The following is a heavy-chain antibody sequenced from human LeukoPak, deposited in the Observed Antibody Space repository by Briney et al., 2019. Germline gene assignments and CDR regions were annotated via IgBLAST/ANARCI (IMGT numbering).Heavy chain of an antibody. CDR1: GFTFGSYS. Sequence: GGSLRLSCAASGFTFGSYSMNWVRQAPGRGLEWVSSISISSTYMYYADSLKGRFTISRDNAKNSLYLQINSLRAEDTAVYYCARDGVLGAPNYYYYYMDVWGKGTTVTVS. CDR3: ARDGVLGAPNYYYYYMDV. CDR2: ISISSTYM. V-gene: IGHV3-21*01. D-gene: IGHD1-26*01. J-gene: IGHJ6*03.